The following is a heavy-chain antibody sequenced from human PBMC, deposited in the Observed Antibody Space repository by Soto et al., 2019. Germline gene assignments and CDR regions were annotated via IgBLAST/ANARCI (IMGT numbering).Heavy chain of an antibody. V-gene: IGHV1-8*01. D-gene: IGHD4-17*01. CDR2: MNPNSGNT. CDR3: ARGPPYGDSHPYYYYYYMDV. J-gene: IGHJ6*03. Sequence: ASVKVFCKASGYTFTSYVINWVRQATGQGLEWMGWMNPNSGNTGYAQKLQGRVTMTRNTSISTAYMELSSLRSEDTAVYYCARGPPYGDSHPYYYYYYMDVWGKGTTVTVSS. CDR1: GYTFTSYV.